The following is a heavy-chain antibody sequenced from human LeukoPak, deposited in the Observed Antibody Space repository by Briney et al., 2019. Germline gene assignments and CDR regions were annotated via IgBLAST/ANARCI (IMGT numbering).Heavy chain of an antibody. Sequence: SVKVSCKASGGTFSSYAISWVRQAPGQGLEWMGRIIPILGIANYAQKFQGRVTITADKSTSTAYMELSSLRSEDTAVYYCARESGGSGSYYNPFDYWGQGTLVTVSS. V-gene: IGHV1-69*04. CDR2: IIPILGIA. D-gene: IGHD3-10*01. CDR3: ARESGGSGSYYNPFDY. J-gene: IGHJ4*02. CDR1: GGTFSSYA.